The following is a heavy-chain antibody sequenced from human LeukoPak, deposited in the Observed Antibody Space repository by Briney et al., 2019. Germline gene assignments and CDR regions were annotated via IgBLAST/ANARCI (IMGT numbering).Heavy chain of an antibody. CDR3: AKDLFQTDGYYFYGMDV. CDR2: TSYDGSNK. CDR1: GYTFSNYC. Sequence: GGSLRLSCAASGYTFSNYCMHWVRQAPGKGLEWVAITSYDGSNKYYADSVKGRFTISRDNSKNTLYLQLNSLRCDDTAVYYCAKDLFQTDGYYFYGMDVWGQGTTVTVSS. D-gene: IGHD3-10*01. V-gene: IGHV3-30*18. J-gene: IGHJ6*02.